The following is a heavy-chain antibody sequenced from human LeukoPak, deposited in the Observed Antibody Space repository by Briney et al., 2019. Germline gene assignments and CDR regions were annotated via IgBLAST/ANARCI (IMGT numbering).Heavy chain of an antibody. CDR1: GYTFTSYH. V-gene: IGHV1-8*01. D-gene: IGHD6-13*01. Sequence: ASVKVSCKASGYTFTSYHIDWVRQAPGQGPEWMGWMNAKSGHTGYAQKLEGRVTMTRDTSTNTAYMELSGLRSEDTAVYYCAKDRIAAAGTTGDAFDIWGQGTMVTVSS. CDR3: AKDRIAAAGTTGDAFDI. J-gene: IGHJ3*02. CDR2: MNAKSGHT.